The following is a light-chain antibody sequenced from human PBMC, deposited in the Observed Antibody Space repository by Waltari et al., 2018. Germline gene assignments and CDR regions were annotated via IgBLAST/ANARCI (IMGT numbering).Light chain of an antibody. V-gene: IGKV3-15*01. CDR2: GAS. J-gene: IGKJ5*01. CDR3: QQFNLWPPIT. CDR1: QSLSNN. Sequence: EIVMTQSPATLSVSPGERVTLSCRASQSLSNNLAWYQQKPGQAPRPLLYGASTRATGIPARFTGSGSGTDFTLTISSLQSEDFAVYYCQQFNLWPPITFGQGTRLEIK.